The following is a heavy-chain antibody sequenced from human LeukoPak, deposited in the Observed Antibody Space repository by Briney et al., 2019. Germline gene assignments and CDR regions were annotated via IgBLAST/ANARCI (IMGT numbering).Heavy chain of an antibody. Sequence: SETLSLTCTVSGGSISSYYWSWIRQPPGKGLEWIGYIYTSGSTNYNPSLKSRVTISVDTSKNQFSLKLSSVTAADTAVYYCARRIRVVATAHYYYYYMDVWGRGTTVTVSS. V-gene: IGHV4-4*09. CDR1: GGSISSYY. CDR2: IYTSGST. J-gene: IGHJ6*03. D-gene: IGHD5-12*01. CDR3: ARRIRVVATAHYYYYYMDV.